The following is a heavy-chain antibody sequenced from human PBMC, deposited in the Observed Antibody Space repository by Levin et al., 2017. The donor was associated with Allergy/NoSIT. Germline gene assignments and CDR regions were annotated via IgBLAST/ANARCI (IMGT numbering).Heavy chain of an antibody. CDR2: IYYSGST. CDR1: GGSISSYY. J-gene: IGHJ4*02. Sequence: SETLSLTCTVSGGSISSYYWSWIRQPPGKGLEWIGYIYYSGSTNYNPSLKSRVTISVDTSKNQFSLKLSSVTAADTAVYYCARETRRDGYKKFAGNTFDYWGQGTLVTVSS. D-gene: IGHD5-24*01. V-gene: IGHV4-59*01. CDR3: ARETRRDGYKKFAGNTFDY.